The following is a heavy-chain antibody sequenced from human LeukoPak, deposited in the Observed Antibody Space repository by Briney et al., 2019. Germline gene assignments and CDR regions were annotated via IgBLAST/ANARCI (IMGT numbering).Heavy chain of an antibody. CDR2: INPNSGGT. J-gene: IGHJ4*02. CDR3: ARIMVYAIGEYDY. D-gene: IGHD2-8*01. CDR1: RYTFTGYY. Sequence: ASVKVSCKASRYTFTGYYMNWVRQAPGQGLEWMGWINPNSGGTNYAQKFQGRVTMTRDTSISTAYMELSRLGSDDTGVYYCARIMVYAIGEYDYWGQGAMVTVSS. V-gene: IGHV1-2*02.